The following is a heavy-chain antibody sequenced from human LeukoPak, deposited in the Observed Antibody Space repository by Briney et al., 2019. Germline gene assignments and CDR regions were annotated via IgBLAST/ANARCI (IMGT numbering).Heavy chain of an antibody. CDR3: AREGPTSFSDY. J-gene: IGHJ4*02. D-gene: IGHD1-1*01. CDR2: IYHSGST. Sequence: SETLSLTCTVSGYPISSGYYWGWIRQPPGKGLEWIGSIYHSGSTYYNPPLKSRVTISVDTSKNQFYLKLSSVTAADTAVYYCAREGPTSFSDYWGQGTLVTVSS. CDR1: GYPISSGYY. V-gene: IGHV4-38-2*02.